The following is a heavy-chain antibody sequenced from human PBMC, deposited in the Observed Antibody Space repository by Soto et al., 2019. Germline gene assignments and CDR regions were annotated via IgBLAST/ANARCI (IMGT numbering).Heavy chain of an antibody. CDR3: ATDHDYYDSSGYYLYAFDI. Sequence: ASVKVSCKVSGYTLTELSVHWVRQAPGTGLEWMGGFDPEDGETIYAQKFQGRVTMTEDTSTDPAYMELSSLRSEDTAVYYCATDHDYYDSSGYYLYAFDIWGQGTMVTVSS. V-gene: IGHV1-24*01. J-gene: IGHJ3*02. CDR2: FDPEDGET. D-gene: IGHD3-22*01. CDR1: GYTLTELS.